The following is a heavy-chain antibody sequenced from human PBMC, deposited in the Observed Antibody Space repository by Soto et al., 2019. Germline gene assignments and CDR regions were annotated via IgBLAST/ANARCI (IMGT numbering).Heavy chain of an antibody. CDR1: GGSISSGGYY. V-gene: IGHV4-31*03. Sequence: QVQLQESGPGLVKPSQTLSLTCTVSGGSISSGGYYWSWIRHHPGKGLEWIGYIYYSGSTYYNPSLKSRVTISVDTSKNQFSLKLSSVTAADTAVYYCARVRLVNYYYGMDVWGQGTTVTVSS. D-gene: IGHD6-25*01. CDR3: ARVRLVNYYYGMDV. J-gene: IGHJ6*02. CDR2: IYYSGST.